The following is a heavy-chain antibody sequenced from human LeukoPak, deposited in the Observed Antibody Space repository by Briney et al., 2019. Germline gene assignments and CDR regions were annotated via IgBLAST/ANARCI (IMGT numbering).Heavy chain of an antibody. D-gene: IGHD6-13*01. CDR2: IIPILGIA. J-gene: IGHJ4*02. Sequence: GASVKVSCKASGGTFSSYAISWVRQAPGQGLEWMGRIIPILGIANYAQKFQGRVTITADKSTSTAYMELSSLRSEDTAVYYCARERDVAAAGTDLRWLGDYWGQGTLVTVSS. V-gene: IGHV1-69*04. CDR3: ARERDVAAAGTDLRWLGDY. CDR1: GGTFSSYA.